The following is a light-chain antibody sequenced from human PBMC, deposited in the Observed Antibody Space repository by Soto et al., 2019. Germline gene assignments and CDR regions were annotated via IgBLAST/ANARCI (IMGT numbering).Light chain of an antibody. CDR2: DAS. V-gene: IGKV1-5*01. Sequence: DIQMTQSPATLSASVGDRVTITCLASQSSSSWLAWYQQKPGKAPKLLIYDASSLESGVPSRFSGSGSGTEIALTISSLQPDDFATYYCQQYNSYSQLTFGGGTVVEIK. J-gene: IGKJ4*01. CDR3: QQYNSYSQLT. CDR1: QSSSSW.